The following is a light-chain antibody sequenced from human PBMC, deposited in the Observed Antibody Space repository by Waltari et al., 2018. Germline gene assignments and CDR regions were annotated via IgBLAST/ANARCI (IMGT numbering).Light chain of an antibody. CDR2: DAS. CDR3: QQRSSCHSYT. CDR1: QSVCSY. V-gene: IGKV3-11*01. Sequence: LVLTQSPATLSLSPGQRATLSCRASQSVCSYLPWYQQNPGQAPRLLIYDASNRSGGSPARSIGSRSATNVSLIISSLEPEDYAVSYCQQRSSCHSYTFGQGTKLEI. J-gene: IGKJ2*01.